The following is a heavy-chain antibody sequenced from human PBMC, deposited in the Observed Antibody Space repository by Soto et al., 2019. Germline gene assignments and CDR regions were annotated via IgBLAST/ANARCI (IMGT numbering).Heavy chain of an antibody. Sequence: SVKVSCKASGGTFSSYTISWVRQAPGQGLEWMGRIIPILGIANYAQKFQGRVTITADKSTSTAYMELSSLRSEDTAVYYCARDTVLLWFGELPNWFDPWGQGTPVTVSS. CDR2: IIPILGIA. CDR1: GGTFSSYT. CDR3: ARDTVLLWFGELPNWFDP. V-gene: IGHV1-69*04. J-gene: IGHJ5*02. D-gene: IGHD3-10*01.